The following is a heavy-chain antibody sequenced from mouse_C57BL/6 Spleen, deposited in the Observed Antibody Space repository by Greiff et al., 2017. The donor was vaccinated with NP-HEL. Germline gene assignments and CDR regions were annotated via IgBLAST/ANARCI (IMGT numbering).Heavy chain of an antibody. D-gene: IGHD1-1*01. CDR1: GYTFTGYW. J-gene: IGHJ3*01. V-gene: IGHV1-9*01. Sequence: VHLVESGAELMKPGASVKLSCKATGYTFTGYWIAWVKQRPGHGLEWIGEIFPGSGSTNYNEKFKGKATLTADTSSNTAYMQLSSLTTEDSAIYYCARSGYYGSSSFAYWGQGTLVTVSA. CDR3: ARSGYYGSSSFAY. CDR2: IFPGSGST.